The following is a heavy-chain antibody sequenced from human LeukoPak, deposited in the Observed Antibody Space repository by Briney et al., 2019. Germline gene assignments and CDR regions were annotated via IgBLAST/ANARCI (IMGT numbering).Heavy chain of an antibody. CDR3: ARGYFGPEF. CDR2: INNDGSNT. J-gene: IGHJ4*02. D-gene: IGHD3-9*01. CDR1: GFTFINYW. Sequence: GGSLRLSCEASGFTFINYWMHWVRQAPGKGLVWVSRINNDGSNTTYADAVKCRFTFSRDNAKNTLYLQMNSLRAEDTAVYYCARGYFGPEFWGQGTLVTVSS. V-gene: IGHV3-74*01.